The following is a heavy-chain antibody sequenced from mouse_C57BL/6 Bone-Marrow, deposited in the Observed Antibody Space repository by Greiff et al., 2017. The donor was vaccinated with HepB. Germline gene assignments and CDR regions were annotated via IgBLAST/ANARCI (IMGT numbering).Heavy chain of an antibody. CDR2: ISSGGSYT. Sequence: EVMLVESGGDLVKPGGSLKLSCAASGFTFSSYGMSWVRQTPDKRLEWVATISSGGSYTYYPDSVKGRFTISRDNAKNTLYLQMSSLKSEDTAMYYCARHNGYYVGWFAYWGQGTLVTVSA. CDR3: ARHNGYYVGWFAY. D-gene: IGHD2-3*01. V-gene: IGHV5-6*01. CDR1: GFTFSSYG. J-gene: IGHJ3*01.